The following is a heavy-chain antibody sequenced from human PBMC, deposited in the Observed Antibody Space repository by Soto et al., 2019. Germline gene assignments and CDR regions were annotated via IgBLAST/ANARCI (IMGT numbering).Heavy chain of an antibody. J-gene: IGHJ4*02. V-gene: IGHV3-30*18. CDR3: AKDLGDYYDSSGYSGLDY. CDR2: ISYDGSNK. D-gene: IGHD3-22*01. Sequence: GGSLRLSCAASGFTFSSYGMHWVRQAPGKGLEWVAVISYDGSNKYYADSVKGRFTISRDNSKNTLYLQMNSLRAEDTAVYYCAKDLGDYYDSSGYSGLDYWGQGTLVTVSS. CDR1: GFTFSSYG.